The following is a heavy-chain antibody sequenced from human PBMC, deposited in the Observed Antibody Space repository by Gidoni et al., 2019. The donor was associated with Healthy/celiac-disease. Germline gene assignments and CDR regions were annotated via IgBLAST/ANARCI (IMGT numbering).Heavy chain of an antibody. J-gene: IGHJ3*02. CDR1: GFTFSSYA. CDR3: AKDLNVLMVYASAFDI. D-gene: IGHD2-8*01. V-gene: IGHV3-23*01. CDR2: ISGSGVST. Sequence: EVQLLESGGGLVQPGGSLRLSCAASGFTFSSYAMSWVRQAPWKGLEWVAAISGSGVSTYYEDSVKGRFTISRDNSKNTLYLQMNSLRAEDTAVYYCAKDLNVLMVYASAFDIWGQGTMVTVSS.